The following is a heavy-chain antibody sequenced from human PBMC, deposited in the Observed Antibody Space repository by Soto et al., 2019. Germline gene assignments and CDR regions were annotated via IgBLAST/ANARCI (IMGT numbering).Heavy chain of an antibody. CDR3: ARDDIAVAGTAFDI. Sequence: GESLKISCAASGFTFSSYEMNWVRQAPGKGLEWVSYISSSGSTIYYADSVKGRFTISRDNAKNSLYLQMNSLRAEDTAVYYCARDDIAVAGTAFDIWGQGTMVTVSS. V-gene: IGHV3-48*03. CDR2: ISSSGSTI. D-gene: IGHD6-19*01. J-gene: IGHJ3*02. CDR1: GFTFSSYE.